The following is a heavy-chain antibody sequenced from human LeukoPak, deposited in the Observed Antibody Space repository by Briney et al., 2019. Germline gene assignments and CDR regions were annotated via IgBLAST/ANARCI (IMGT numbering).Heavy chain of an antibody. J-gene: IGHJ4*02. D-gene: IGHD3-22*01. CDR1: GYTFTSYG. Sequence: ASVKVSCKASGYTFTSYGISWVRQAPGQGLEWMGWISAYNGNTNYAQKLQGRVTMTTDTSTSTAYMELRSLRSDDTAVYYCTRDEEGYDSSGPWGQGTLVTVSS. CDR2: ISAYNGNT. V-gene: IGHV1-18*01. CDR3: TRDEEGYDSSGP.